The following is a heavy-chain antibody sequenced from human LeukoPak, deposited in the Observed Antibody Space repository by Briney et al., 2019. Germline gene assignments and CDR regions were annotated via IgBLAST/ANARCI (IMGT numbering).Heavy chain of an antibody. D-gene: IGHD3-3*01. CDR1: GYTFTSYG. CDR3: ASGGTISAAFDI. Sequence: ASVKVSCKASGYTFTSYGISWVRQAPGQGLEWMGWINPNSGGTNYAQKFQGRVTMTRDTSITTAYMELSGLTSDDTAVFYCASGGTISAAFDIWGQGTMVTVSS. V-gene: IGHV1-2*02. CDR2: INPNSGGT. J-gene: IGHJ3*02.